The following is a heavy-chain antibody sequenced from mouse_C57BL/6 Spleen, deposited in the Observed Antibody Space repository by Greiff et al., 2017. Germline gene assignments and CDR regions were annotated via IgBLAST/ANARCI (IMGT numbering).Heavy chain of an antibody. D-gene: IGHD1-1*01. J-gene: IGHJ2*01. Sequence: EVHLVESGGGLVKPGGSLKLSCAASGFTFSDYGMHWVRQAPEQGLEWVAYISTGSSTIYYADTVKGRFTITRDNAKNTLFLQMTSLRSEDTAMYYCARGDDGSSYDFDYWGQGTTLTVSS. CDR1: GFTFSDYG. CDR3: ARGDDGSSYDFDY. V-gene: IGHV5-17*01. CDR2: ISTGSSTI.